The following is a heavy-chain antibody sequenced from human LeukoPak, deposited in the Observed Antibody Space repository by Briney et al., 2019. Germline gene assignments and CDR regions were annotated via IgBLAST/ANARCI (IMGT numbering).Heavy chain of an antibody. CDR3: ATTHPRDYGDYVHIDY. CDR2: IIPIFGTA. D-gene: IGHD4-17*01. Sequence: ASVKVSCKASGGTFSSYAISWVRQAPGQGLEWMGGIIPIFGTANYAQKFQGRVTITTDESTSTAYMELSSLRSEDTAVYYCATTHPRDYGDYVHIDYWGQGTLVTVSS. V-gene: IGHV1-69*05. J-gene: IGHJ4*02. CDR1: GGTFSSYA.